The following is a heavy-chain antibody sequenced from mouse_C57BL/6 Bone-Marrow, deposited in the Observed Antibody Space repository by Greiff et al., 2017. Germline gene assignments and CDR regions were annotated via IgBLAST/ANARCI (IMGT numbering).Heavy chain of an antibody. V-gene: IGHV5-6*01. J-gene: IGHJ3*01. CDR2: ISSGGSYT. Sequence: EVMLVESGGDLVKPGGSLKLSCAASGFTFSSYGMSWVRQTPDKRLEWVATISSGGSYTYYPDSVKGRFTISRDNARNTLYLQMSRLKSEGTPMYYCARHDVRFAYWGQWTLVTVSA. CDR3: ARHDVRFAY. CDR1: GFTFSSYG.